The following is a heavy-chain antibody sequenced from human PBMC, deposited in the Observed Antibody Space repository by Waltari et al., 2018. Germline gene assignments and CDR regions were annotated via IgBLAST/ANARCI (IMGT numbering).Heavy chain of an antibody. J-gene: IGHJ4*02. Sequence: EVQLVESGGGLVQPGGSLRLSCAASGFTFSSYWMTWVRQAPGKGLEWVANIKEDGSEKYYVDSVKGRFTISRDNAKNSLYLQMNSLRVEDTAVYYCATLLYSRGDYWGQGTLVTVSS. V-gene: IGHV3-7*02. D-gene: IGHD3-3*01. CDR3: ATLLYSRGDY. CDR2: IKEDGSEK. CDR1: GFTFSSYW.